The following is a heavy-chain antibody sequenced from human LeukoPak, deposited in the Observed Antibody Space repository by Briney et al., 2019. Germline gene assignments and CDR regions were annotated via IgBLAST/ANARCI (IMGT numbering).Heavy chain of an antibody. Sequence: GGSLRLSCAASGFTFSSYAMSWVRQAPGKGLEWVSAISGSGGSTYYADSVKGRFTISRDNSKNTLYLQMNSLRAEDTAVYYCAGYSESYWGAFDIWGQGTMVTVSS. V-gene: IGHV3-23*01. D-gene: IGHD1-26*01. CDR3: AGYSESYWGAFDI. CDR1: GFTFSSYA. J-gene: IGHJ3*02. CDR2: ISGSGGST.